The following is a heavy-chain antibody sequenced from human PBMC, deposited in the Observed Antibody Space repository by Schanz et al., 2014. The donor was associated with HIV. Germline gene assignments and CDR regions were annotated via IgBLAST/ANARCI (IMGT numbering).Heavy chain of an antibody. CDR2: INPNSGGT. CDR1: GYTFTGYY. V-gene: IGHV1-2*02. Sequence: QVQLVQSGAEVKKPGASVKVSCKASGYTFTGYYMHWVRQAPGQGLEWMGWINPNSGGTNYAQKFQGRVTMTRDTSITTAYMELTSLRSDDTAVYYCARVGSGSYYVRYFDYWGQGTLVTVSS. J-gene: IGHJ4*02. D-gene: IGHD3-10*01. CDR3: ARVGSGSYYVRYFDY.